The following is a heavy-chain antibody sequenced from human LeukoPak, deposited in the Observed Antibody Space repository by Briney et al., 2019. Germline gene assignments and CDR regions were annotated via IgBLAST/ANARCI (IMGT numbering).Heavy chain of an antibody. D-gene: IGHD6-13*01. CDR1: AFTFSSSA. CDR3: AKEGGIAPPGGDL. Sequence: GGSRRLSCAASAFTFSSSAMSWVRQAPGKGLEWVSAISGRGPRTFYADSVKGRFTISRDNSNNRLYLQMNSLRAEDTAVYYCAKEGGIAPPGGDLWGRGTLVTVSS. V-gene: IGHV3-23*01. J-gene: IGHJ2*01. CDR2: ISGRGPRT.